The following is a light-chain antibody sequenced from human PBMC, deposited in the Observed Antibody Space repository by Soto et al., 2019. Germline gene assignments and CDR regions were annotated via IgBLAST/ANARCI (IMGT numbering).Light chain of an antibody. CDR1: QSVYSN. CDR3: QQYNKWPPGT. Sequence: DIVMTQSPATLSVSPGERATLSCRASQSVYSNLAWYQQKPGQGPRLLIYGASTRDTGIPARFSGSGSGTEFTLTIISLQSEDFAVYYCQQYNKWPPGTFGQGTKVEIK. J-gene: IGKJ1*01. V-gene: IGKV3-15*01. CDR2: GAS.